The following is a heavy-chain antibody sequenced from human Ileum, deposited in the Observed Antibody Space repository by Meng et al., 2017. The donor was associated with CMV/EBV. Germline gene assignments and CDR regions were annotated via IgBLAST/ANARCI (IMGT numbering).Heavy chain of an antibody. Sequence: QVQLQESGPGLVNPSQTLSLTCTVSGGSITSGNYYWSWIRQPPRRGLEWIGYIYYSGSPYYKPSLKSRVTISLDTSKNQFSLNLRSVTATDSAVYYCVRQVVAASFDYWGQGALVTVSS. CDR1: GGSITSGNYY. D-gene: IGHD2-15*01. V-gene: IGHV4-30-4*08. CDR2: IYYSGSP. CDR3: VRQVVAASFDY. J-gene: IGHJ4*02.